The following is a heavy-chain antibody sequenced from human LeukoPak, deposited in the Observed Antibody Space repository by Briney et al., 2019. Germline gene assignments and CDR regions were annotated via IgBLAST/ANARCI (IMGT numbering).Heavy chain of an antibody. Sequence: ASVRVSCKASGYSFTGNYMHWVRQAPGQGFEWMGWINPNTGGTNYAQKFKGRVLMTRDTSISTAYMELSRLRSDDTAVYYCARDDAFDIWGQGTMVTVSS. V-gene: IGHV1-2*02. CDR1: GYSFTGNY. J-gene: IGHJ3*02. CDR3: ARDDAFDI. CDR2: INPNTGGT.